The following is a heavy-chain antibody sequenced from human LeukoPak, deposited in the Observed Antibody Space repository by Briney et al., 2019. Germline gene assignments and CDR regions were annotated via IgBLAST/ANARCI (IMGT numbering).Heavy chain of an antibody. CDR3: ARVPIYGDYAFDY. CDR2: IYYSGST. CDR1: GGSISSGGYY. Sequence: SQTLSLTCTVSGGSISSGGYYWSWIRQHPGKGLEWIGCIYYSGSTYYNPSLKSRVTISVDTSKNQFSLKLSSVTAADTAVYYCARVPIYGDYAFDYWGQGTLVTVSS. V-gene: IGHV4-31*03. D-gene: IGHD4-17*01. J-gene: IGHJ4*02.